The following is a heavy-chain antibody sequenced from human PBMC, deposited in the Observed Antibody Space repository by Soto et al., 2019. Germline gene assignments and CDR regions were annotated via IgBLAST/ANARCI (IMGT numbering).Heavy chain of an antibody. Sequence: SETLSLTCTVSGGSISSGGYYWSWIRQHPGKGLEWIGYIYYSGSTYYNPSLKSRVTISVDTSKNQFSLKLSSVTAADTAVYYCARSGSYEEGASQSNSRRYYFDYWGQGTLVTVSS. CDR3: ARSGSYEEGASQSNSRRYYFDY. V-gene: IGHV4-31*03. CDR1: GGSISSGGYY. D-gene: IGHD3-10*01. J-gene: IGHJ4*02. CDR2: IYYSGST.